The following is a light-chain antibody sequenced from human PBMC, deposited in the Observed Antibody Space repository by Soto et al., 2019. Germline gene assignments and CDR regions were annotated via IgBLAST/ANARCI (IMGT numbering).Light chain of an antibody. CDR2: GNS. Sequence: QSVRTQPPSVSGAPGQRVTISCTGSSSNIGAGYDVHWYQQLPGTAPKLLIYGNSNRPSGVPDRFSCSKSGTSASLAITGLQAEDEADYYCQSYDSSMSGFVVFGGGTKLTVL. CDR3: QSYDSSMSGFVV. V-gene: IGLV1-40*01. J-gene: IGLJ2*01. CDR1: SSNIGAGYD.